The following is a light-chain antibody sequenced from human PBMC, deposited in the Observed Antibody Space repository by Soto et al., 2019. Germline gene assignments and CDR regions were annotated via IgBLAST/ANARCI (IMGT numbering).Light chain of an antibody. CDR1: SSNIGAGYD. Sequence: QSVLTQPPSVSGAPGQRGTISCTGSSSNIGAGYDVHWYQQLPGAAPKLLIYDNTNRPSGVPDRFSGSKSGTSASLAITGLQSEDEAYYYCQSYDNSLSGYVFGTGTKVTVL. CDR3: QSYDNSLSGYV. CDR2: DNT. V-gene: IGLV1-40*01. J-gene: IGLJ1*01.